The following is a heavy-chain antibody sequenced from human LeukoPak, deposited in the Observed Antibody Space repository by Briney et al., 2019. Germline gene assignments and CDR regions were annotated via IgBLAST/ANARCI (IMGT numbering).Heavy chain of an antibody. J-gene: IGHJ4*02. CDR3: ARGGFYCGGDCYVDY. CDR2: INHSGST. CDR1: GGSFSGYH. V-gene: IGHV4-34*01. Sequence: SETLSLTCAVYGGSFSGYHWSWIRQPPGKGLEWIGEINHSGSTNYNPSLKSRVTISVDTSKNQFSLKLSSVTAADTAVYYCARGGFYCGGDCYVDYWGQGTLVTVSS. D-gene: IGHD2-21*02.